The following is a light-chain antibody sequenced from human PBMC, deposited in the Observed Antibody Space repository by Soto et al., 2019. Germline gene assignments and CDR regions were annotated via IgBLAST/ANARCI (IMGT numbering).Light chain of an antibody. CDR3: SSYAGSNSDYV. Sequence: QSVLTQPASVSGSPGQSITISCTGTSSDVGGYNYVSWYQQHPGKAPKLMIYEVSNRPSGVSNRFSGSKSGNPASLTISGLQAEDEADYYCSSYAGSNSDYVFGTGTKLTVL. CDR1: SSDVGGYNY. J-gene: IGLJ1*01. CDR2: EVS. V-gene: IGLV2-14*01.